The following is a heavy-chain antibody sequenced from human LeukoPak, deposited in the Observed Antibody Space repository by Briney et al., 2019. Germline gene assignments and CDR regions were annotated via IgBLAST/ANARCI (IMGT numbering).Heavy chain of an antibody. CDR2: ISYDGSNK. CDR1: GFPVNTNY. Sequence: GGSLRLSCAASGFPVNTNYLSWVRQAPGKGLEWVAVISYDGSNKYYADSVKGRFTISRDNSKNTLYLQMNSLRAEDTAVYYCAKDQAFDYWGQGTLVTVSS. V-gene: IGHV3-30*18. J-gene: IGHJ4*02. CDR3: AKDQAFDY.